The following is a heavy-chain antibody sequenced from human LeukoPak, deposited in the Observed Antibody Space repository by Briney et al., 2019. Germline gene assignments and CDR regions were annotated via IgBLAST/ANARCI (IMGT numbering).Heavy chain of an antibody. D-gene: IGHD2-15*01. CDR1: GYTFTSYG. CDR2: ISAYNGNT. J-gene: IGHJ5*02. V-gene: IGHV1-18*01. Sequence: GASVKVSCKASGYTFTSYGISWVRQAPGQGLEWMGWISAYNGNTNYAQKLQGRVTMTTDTSTSTAYMELRSLRSGDTAVYYCARDLLGYCSGGSCSTRGIPWGQGTLVTVSS. CDR3: ARDLLGYCSGGSCSTRGIP.